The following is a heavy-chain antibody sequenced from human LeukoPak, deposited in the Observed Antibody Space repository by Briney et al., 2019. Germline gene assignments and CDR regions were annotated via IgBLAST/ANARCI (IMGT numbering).Heavy chain of an antibody. J-gene: IGHJ4*02. CDR1: GYTFTGYF. V-gene: IGHV1-2*02. CDR3: ARVDASSLAVHY. CDR2: INPNSGGT. D-gene: IGHD6-19*01. Sequence: ASVKVSCKTSGYTFTGYFLNWVRQAPGQGLEWMGRINPNSGGTNCGQKFQDRVTLTRDTSIATAYMELTGLTSDDTAVYYCARVDASSLAVHYWGQGTLVTASS.